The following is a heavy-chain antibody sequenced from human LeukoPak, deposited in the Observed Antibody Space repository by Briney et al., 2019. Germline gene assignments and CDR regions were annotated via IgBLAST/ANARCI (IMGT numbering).Heavy chain of an antibody. J-gene: IGHJ4*02. CDR1: GFIFSIYG. CDR3: VKLTARWGRD. V-gene: IGHV3-48*01. D-gene: IGHD1-26*01. Sequence: PGGSLRPSCTASGFIFSIYGMNWVRQAPGKGLEWVSYISSSSDTIYYADSVKGRFTISRDNAKNSLFLQMSGLRAEDTAVYYCVKLTARWGRDWGRGTQVTVSS. CDR2: ISSSSDTI.